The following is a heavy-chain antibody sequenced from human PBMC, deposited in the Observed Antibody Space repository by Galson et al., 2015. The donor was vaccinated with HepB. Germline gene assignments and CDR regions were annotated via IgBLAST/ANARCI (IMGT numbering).Heavy chain of an antibody. CDR3: ARDPRTGKIYDAFDI. CDR1: GGAFSSSA. Sequence: SVKVSCKASGGAFSSSAITWVRQAPGQGLEWMGGIIPIFSTTNYAQKFQGRVTITADESTSTAYMELSSLRSEDTAVYYCARDPRTGKIYDAFDIWGRGTMVTVSS. CDR2: IIPIFSTT. V-gene: IGHV1-69*13. J-gene: IGHJ3*02.